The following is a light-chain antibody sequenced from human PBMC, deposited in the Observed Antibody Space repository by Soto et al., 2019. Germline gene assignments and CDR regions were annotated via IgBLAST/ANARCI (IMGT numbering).Light chain of an antibody. Sequence: VVLTQFPGTLSLSPGETATLSCGASQSVSNNFLGWYQQKPGLPPRLLIYDASSRANGIPERFSGRGSGTQFTLTISRLEPEDLAVYYCQQYGSTPWTFGRGTKVDIK. CDR3: QQYGSTPWT. J-gene: IGKJ1*01. V-gene: IGKV3D-20*01. CDR2: DAS. CDR1: QSVSNNF.